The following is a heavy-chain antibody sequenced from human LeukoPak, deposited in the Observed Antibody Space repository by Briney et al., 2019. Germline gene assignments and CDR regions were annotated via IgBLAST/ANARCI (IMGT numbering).Heavy chain of an antibody. CDR1: GFTFSSYG. D-gene: IGHD3-22*01. CDR3: SPRDYYDSSGYFDAPT. J-gene: IGHJ5*02. CDR2: IRYDGSNK. V-gene: IGHV3-30*02. Sequence: PGGSLRLSCAASGFTFSSYGMHWVRQAPGKGLEWVAFIRYDGSNKYYADSVKGRFTISRDNSKNTLYLQMNSLRAEDTAVYYCSPRDYYDSSGYFDAPTWGQGTLVTVSS.